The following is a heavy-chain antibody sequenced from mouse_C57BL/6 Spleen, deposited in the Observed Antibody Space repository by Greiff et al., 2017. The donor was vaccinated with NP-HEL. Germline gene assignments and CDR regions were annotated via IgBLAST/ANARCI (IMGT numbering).Heavy chain of an antibody. J-gene: IGHJ3*01. CDR2: INPNNGGT. CDR1: GYTFTDYY. V-gene: IGHV1-26*01. CDR3: ARLDSNYEEGFAY. D-gene: IGHD2-5*01. Sequence: EVQLQQSGPELVKPGASVKISCKASGYTFTDYYMNWVKQSHGKSLEWIGDINPNNGGTSYNQKFKGKATLTVDKSSSTAYMELRSLTSEDSAVYYCARLDSNYEEGFAYWGQGTLVTVSA.